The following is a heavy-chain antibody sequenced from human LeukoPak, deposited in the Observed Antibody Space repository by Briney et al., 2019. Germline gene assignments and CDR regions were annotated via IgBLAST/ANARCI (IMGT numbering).Heavy chain of an antibody. V-gene: IGHV4-39*01. D-gene: IGHD3-10*01. Sequence: SETLSLTCTVSGGSISSSSYYWGWVRQPTGKGLEWIGSIYYSGSTYYNPSLKSRVTISVDTSKNQFSLKLSSVTAADTAVYYCARHDYGSGYNDAFDIWGQGTMVTVSS. J-gene: IGHJ3*02. CDR2: IYYSGST. CDR3: ARHDYGSGYNDAFDI. CDR1: GGSISSSSYY.